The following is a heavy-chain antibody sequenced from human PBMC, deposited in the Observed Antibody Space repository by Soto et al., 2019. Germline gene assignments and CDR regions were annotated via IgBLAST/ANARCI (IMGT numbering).Heavy chain of an antibody. CDR1: GFTFSTYA. J-gene: IGHJ6*02. V-gene: IGHV3-23*01. CDR3: AKAQQPVQGSGMDL. CDR2: ISGSGGST. D-gene: IGHD6-13*01. Sequence: PGGSLRLSCAASGFTFSTYAMSWVRQAPGKGLEWVSAISGSGGSTYYADSVKGRFTISRDNSKNTLYLQMNSLRAEDTAVYYCAKAQQPVQGSGMDLCAQGTTVTVSS.